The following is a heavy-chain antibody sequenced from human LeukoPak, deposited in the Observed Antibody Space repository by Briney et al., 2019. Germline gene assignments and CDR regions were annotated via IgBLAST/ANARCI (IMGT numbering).Heavy chain of an antibody. CDR1: GYSISSGYY. CDR3: ARRTPFYYDSSGYYYFDY. CDR2: IYHSGST. V-gene: IGHV4-38-2*01. J-gene: IGHJ4*02. Sequence: SETLSLTCAVSGYSISSGYYGGWIRQPPGKGLEWIGSIYHSGSTYYNPSLKSRVTISVDTSKNQFSLKLSSVTAADTAVYYCARRTPFYYDSSGYYYFDYWGQGTLVTVSS. D-gene: IGHD3-22*01.